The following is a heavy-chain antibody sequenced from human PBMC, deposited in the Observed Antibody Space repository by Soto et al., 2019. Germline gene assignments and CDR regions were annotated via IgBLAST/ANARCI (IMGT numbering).Heavy chain of an antibody. CDR2: ISYDGSNK. D-gene: IGHD5-18*01. CDR1: GFTFSSYG. J-gene: IGHJ4*02. V-gene: IGHV3-30*18. Sequence: QVQLVESGGGVVQAGRSLRLSCAASGFTFSSYGMHWVRQAPGKGLEWVAVISYDGSNKYYADSVKGRFTISRDNSKNTLYLQMNSLRAEDTAAYYCANSYGYIRWGQGTLVTVSS. CDR3: ANSYGYIR.